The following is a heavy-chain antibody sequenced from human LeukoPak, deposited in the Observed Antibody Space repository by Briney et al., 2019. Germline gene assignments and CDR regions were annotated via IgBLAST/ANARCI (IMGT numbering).Heavy chain of an antibody. CDR2: ISSSSSYI. V-gene: IGHV3-21*01. CDR3: ARAVWGYCSGGSCYYFDY. J-gene: IGHJ4*02. D-gene: IGHD2-15*01. Sequence: GSLRLSCAASGFTFSSYSMNWVRQAPGKGLEWVSSISSSSSYIYYADSVKGRFTISRDNAKNSLYLQMNSLRAEDTAVYYCARAVWGYCSGGSCYYFDYWGQGTPVTVSS. CDR1: GFTFSSYS.